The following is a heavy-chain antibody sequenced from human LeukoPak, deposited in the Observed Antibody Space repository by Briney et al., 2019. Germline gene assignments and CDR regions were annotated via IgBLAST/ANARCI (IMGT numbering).Heavy chain of an antibody. CDR1: GDSVSSNSAA. V-gene: IGHV6-1*01. Sequence: SQTLSLTCALSGDSVSSNSAAWNWIRQSPSRGLEWLGRTYYRSKWYNDYAVSVKSRITINPDTSKNQFSLQLNSVTPEDTAVYYCAREQLWLHLAYDAFAIWGEGTMVTVSS. CDR2: TYYRSKWYN. CDR3: AREQLWLHLAYDAFAI. J-gene: IGHJ3*02. D-gene: IGHD5-18*01.